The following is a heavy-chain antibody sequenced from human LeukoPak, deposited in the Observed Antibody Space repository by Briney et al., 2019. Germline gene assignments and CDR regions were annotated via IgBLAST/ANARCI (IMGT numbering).Heavy chain of an antibody. D-gene: IGHD1-7*01. Sequence: SETLSLTCAVYGGSFSGYYWSWIRQPPGKGLEWIGEINHSGSTNYNPSLKSRVTISADTSKNQFSLKLSSVTAADTAVYYCARVSQSLDTGITAWDWFDPWGQGTLVTVSS. CDR1: GGSFSGYY. J-gene: IGHJ5*02. CDR2: INHSGST. V-gene: IGHV4-34*01. CDR3: ARVSQSLDTGITAWDWFDP.